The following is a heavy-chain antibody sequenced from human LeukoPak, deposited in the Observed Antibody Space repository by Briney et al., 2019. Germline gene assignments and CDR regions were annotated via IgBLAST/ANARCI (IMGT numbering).Heavy chain of an antibody. CDR2: ISAYNGNT. CDR3: ARDSSSWSLYYYYMDV. V-gene: IGHV1-18*01. D-gene: IGHD6-13*01. J-gene: IGHJ6*03. CDR1: GYTFTSYG. Sequence: ASVKVSCKASGYTFTSYGISWVRQAPGQGLEWMGWISAYNGNTNYAQKLQGRVTMTTDTSTSTAYMELRSLRSDDTAVYYCARDSSSWSLYYYYMDVWGKGTTVTVSS.